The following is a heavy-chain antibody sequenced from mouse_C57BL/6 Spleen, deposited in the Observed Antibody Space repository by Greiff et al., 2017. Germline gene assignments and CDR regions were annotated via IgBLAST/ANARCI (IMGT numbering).Heavy chain of an antibody. Sequence: QVQLQQSGAELVRPGASVKLSCKASGYTFTDYYINWVKQRPGQGLEWIARIYPGSGNTYYNEKFKGKATLTADKSSSTACMVRRSLTSEDSAVYFRARRYCGEYRALDYWGQGTSVTVSS. D-gene: IGHD2-13*01. CDR3: ARRYCGEYRALDY. CDR1: GYTFTDYY. J-gene: IGHJ4*01. CDR2: IYPGSGNT. V-gene: IGHV1-76*01.